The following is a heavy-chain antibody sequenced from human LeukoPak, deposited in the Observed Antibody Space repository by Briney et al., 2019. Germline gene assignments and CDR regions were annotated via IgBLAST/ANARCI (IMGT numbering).Heavy chain of an antibody. CDR3: ARGRLTMVRGVTHDYYMDV. J-gene: IGHJ6*03. V-gene: IGHV3-48*03. CDR2: ISSSGSTI. CDR1: GFTFSSYE. D-gene: IGHD3-10*01. Sequence: PGGSLRLSCAASGFTFSSYEMNWVRQAPGKGLEWVSYISSSGSTIYYADSVKGRFTISRDNAKNSLYLQMNSLRAEDTAVYYCARGRLTMVRGVTHDYYMDVWGKGTTVTISS.